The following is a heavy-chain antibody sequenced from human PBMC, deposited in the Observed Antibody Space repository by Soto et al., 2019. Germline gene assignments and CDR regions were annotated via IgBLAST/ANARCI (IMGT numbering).Heavy chain of an antibody. CDR2: INHSGST. Sequence: SETLSLTCAVYGVSFSGYYWSWIRQPPGKGLEWIGEINHSGSTNYNPSLKSRVTISVDTSKNQFSLKLTSVTAADTAVYYCARDKITGLFDYWGQGALVTVSS. CDR1: GVSFSGYY. CDR3: ARDKITGLFDY. D-gene: IGHD2-8*02. J-gene: IGHJ4*02. V-gene: IGHV4-34*01.